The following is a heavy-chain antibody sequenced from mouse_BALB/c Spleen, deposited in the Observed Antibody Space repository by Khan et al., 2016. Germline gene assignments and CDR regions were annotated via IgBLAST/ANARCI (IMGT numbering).Heavy chain of an antibody. CDR2: ISDGGSYT. Sequence: EVELVESGGGLVKPGGSLKLSCAASGFTFSDNYMYWVRQTPEKRLEWVATISDGGSYTYYPDSVKGRFTISRDNAKNNLYLQMSSLKSEDTAMYYCASEGLRRGFAYWGQGTLVTVSA. V-gene: IGHV5-4*02. D-gene: IGHD2-4*01. J-gene: IGHJ3*01. CDR1: GFTFSDNY. CDR3: ASEGLRRGFAY.